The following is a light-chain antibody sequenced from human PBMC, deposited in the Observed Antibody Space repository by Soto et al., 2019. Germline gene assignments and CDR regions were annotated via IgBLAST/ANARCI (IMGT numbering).Light chain of an antibody. CDR2: GAS. J-gene: IGKJ2*01. Sequence: EIVMTQSPATLSVSPGERVTLSCRASESLSTYLAWYQQKPGQAPRLLIYGASTKATGIPARFSGSGSATDFTLTISNLQSEDFAVYYCQSYNDWPFTFGQGTKLEI. CDR3: QSYNDWPFT. V-gene: IGKV3-15*01. CDR1: ESLSTY.